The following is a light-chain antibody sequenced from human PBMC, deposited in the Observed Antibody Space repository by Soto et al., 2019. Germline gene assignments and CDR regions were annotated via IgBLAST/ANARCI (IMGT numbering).Light chain of an antibody. Sequence: QSVLTQPPSVSGAPGQRVTISCTGSSSNIGAGHDVHWYQQLPGTAPKLIIYGNSNRPSGVPDRFSGSKSGTSASLAITGRRAEDEADYYCQSYESSLSGWVFGGGTKLTVL. CDR3: QSYESSLSGWV. CDR1: SSNIGAGHD. J-gene: IGLJ3*02. CDR2: GNS. V-gene: IGLV1-40*01.